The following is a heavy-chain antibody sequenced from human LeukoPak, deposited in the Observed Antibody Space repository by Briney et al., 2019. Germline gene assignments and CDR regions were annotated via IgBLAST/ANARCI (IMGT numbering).Heavy chain of an antibody. CDR1: GYSISDCYY. V-gene: IGHV4-38-2*02. J-gene: IGHJ5*02. D-gene: IGHD6-25*01. Sequence: WETLSLTCTVSGYSISDCYYWGWIRQPPGKVVGWGAVIYQTGTSYYDPSLKSRVTISVDMSKKQFSLKLTSLTSADTAVYYCARYITAAIKFHTWGQGPLVTVSS. CDR2: IYQTGTS. CDR3: ARYITAAIKFHT.